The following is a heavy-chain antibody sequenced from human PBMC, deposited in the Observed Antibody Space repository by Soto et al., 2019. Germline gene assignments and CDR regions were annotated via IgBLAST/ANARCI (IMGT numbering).Heavy chain of an antibody. Sequence: QITLKESGPTRVKPTQTLALTCNFSGFSLSTSGVGVGWIRQPPGKALECLGIIYWDDDRRYSPSLKNRLTINKDTSNTEVVLIRTDVDPDDTGTYYCARRRVGDGSGWEVGVFDYWGQGFLVTVSS. CDR1: GFSLSTSGVG. J-gene: IGHJ4*02. V-gene: IGHV2-5*02. CDR2: IYWDDDR. D-gene: IGHD2-15*01. CDR3: ARRRVGDGSGWEVGVFDY.